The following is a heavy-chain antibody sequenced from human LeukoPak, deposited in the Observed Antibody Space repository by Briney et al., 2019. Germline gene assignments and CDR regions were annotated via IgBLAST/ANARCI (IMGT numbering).Heavy chain of an antibody. CDR2: IYPGDSDT. J-gene: IGHJ4*02. V-gene: IGHV5-51*01. Sequence: GESLKISCKGSGYSFTSYWIGWVRQMPGKGLEWMGIIYPGDSDTRYSPSFQGQVTIPADKSISTAYLQWSSLKASDTAMYYCARQSGYNWNTPAYYFDYWGQGTLVTVSS. D-gene: IGHD1/OR15-1a*01. CDR3: ARQSGYNWNTPAYYFDY. CDR1: GYSFTSYW.